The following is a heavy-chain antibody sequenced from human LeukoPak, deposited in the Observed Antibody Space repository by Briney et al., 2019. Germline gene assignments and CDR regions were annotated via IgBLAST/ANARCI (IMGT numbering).Heavy chain of an antibody. CDR2: IIPIFGTA. J-gene: IGHJ6*04. V-gene: IGHV1-69*13. Sequence: ASVKVSRKASGGTFSSYAISWVRQAPGQGLEWMGGIIPIFGTANYAQKFQGRVTITADESTSTAYMELSSLRSEDTAVYYCASSPHPDIVVVPAAIGGLMDVWGKGTTVTVSS. CDR3: ASSPHPDIVVVPAAIGGLMDV. CDR1: GGTFSSYA. D-gene: IGHD2-2*02.